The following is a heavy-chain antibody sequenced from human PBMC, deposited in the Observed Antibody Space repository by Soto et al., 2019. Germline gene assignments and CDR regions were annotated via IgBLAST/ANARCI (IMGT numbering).Heavy chain of an antibody. CDR1: GGSISSYY. CDR2: IYYSGST. V-gene: IGHV4-59*01. D-gene: IGHD4-17*01. Sequence: SETLSLTCTVSGGSISSYYWSWIRQPPGKGLEWIGYIYYSGSTNYNPSLKSRVTISVDTSKNQFSLKLSSVTAADTAVYYCARQILGYVSYGDYPSWFDPWGQGTLVTVSS. CDR3: ARQILGYVSYGDYPSWFDP. J-gene: IGHJ5*02.